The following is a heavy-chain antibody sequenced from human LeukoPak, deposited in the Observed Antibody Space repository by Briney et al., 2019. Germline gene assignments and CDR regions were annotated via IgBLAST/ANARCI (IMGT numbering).Heavy chain of an antibody. D-gene: IGHD3-3*01. J-gene: IGHJ6*03. V-gene: IGHV5-51*01. CDR3: ARHPDLRYYDFWSGPIGYYMDV. Sequence: GESLKISCKGSGYSFTSYWIGWVRQMPGKGLEWMGIIYPGDSDTRYSPSFQGQVTISADKSISTAYLQWSSLKASDTAMYYCARHPDLRYYDFWSGPIGYYMDVWGKGTTVTVSS. CDR2: IYPGDSDT. CDR1: GYSFTSYW.